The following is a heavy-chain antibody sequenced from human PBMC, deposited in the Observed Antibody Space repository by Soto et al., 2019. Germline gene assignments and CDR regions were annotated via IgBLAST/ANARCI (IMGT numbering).Heavy chain of an antibody. J-gene: IGHJ5*02. V-gene: IGHV4-34*01. CDR3: ARGGGSRRYCTNGVCTQRGWFDP. Sequence: SETLSLTCAVYGGSFSGYYWSWIRQPPGKGLEWIGEIDHSGSTNYNPSLKSRVTISVDTSKNQFSLKLSSVTAADTAVYYCARGGGSRRYCTNGVCTQRGWFDPWGQGTLVTVSS. CDR2: IDHSGST. D-gene: IGHD2-8*01. CDR1: GGSFSGYY.